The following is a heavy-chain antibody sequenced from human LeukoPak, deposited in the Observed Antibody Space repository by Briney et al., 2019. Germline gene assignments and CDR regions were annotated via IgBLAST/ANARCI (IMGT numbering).Heavy chain of an antibody. CDR3: ARGPSNGYYFDY. J-gene: IGHJ4*02. V-gene: IGHV3-7*01. CDR1: GFTFSSYW. D-gene: IGHD6-13*01. CDR2: IKQDGSEK. Sequence: PGGSLRLSCEGSGFTFSSYWMSWVRQAPGKGLEWVANIKQDGSEKYYVDSVKGRFTISRDNAKNSLYLQMNSLRAEDTAVYYCARGPSNGYYFDYWGQGTLVTVSS.